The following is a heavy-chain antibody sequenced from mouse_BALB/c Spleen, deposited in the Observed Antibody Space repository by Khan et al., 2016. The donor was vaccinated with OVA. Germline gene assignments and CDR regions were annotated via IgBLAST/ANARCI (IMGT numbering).Heavy chain of an antibody. CDR1: GFSLTNYG. D-gene: IGHD2-3*01. V-gene: IGHV2-2*02. Sequence: QVQLKQSGPGLIQPSQSLSITCTVSGFSLTNYGLHWVRQSPGTGLEWLGVIWSGGSTDYNAAFISRLTISKDNSKSQVFFKMNSLQPNDTAIYYCASLYHDGEGFAYWGQGTLVTVSA. CDR2: IWSGGST. J-gene: IGHJ3*01. CDR3: ASLYHDGEGFAY.